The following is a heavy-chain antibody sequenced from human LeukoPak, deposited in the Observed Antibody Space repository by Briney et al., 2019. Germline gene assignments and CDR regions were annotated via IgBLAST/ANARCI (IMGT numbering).Heavy chain of an antibody. J-gene: IGHJ4*02. CDR1: GYTLSTYT. CDR3: ARDGELLGFDY. CDR2: IYAGNGNV. V-gene: IGHV1-3*01. Sequence: ASVKVSCKASGYTLSTYTMHWLRQAPGQRPEWMGCIYAGNGNVKYSQNFQARVTITRDTSANTAYLELSSLRSEDTAVYYCARDGELLGFDYWGQGTLVTVSS. D-gene: IGHD1-26*01.